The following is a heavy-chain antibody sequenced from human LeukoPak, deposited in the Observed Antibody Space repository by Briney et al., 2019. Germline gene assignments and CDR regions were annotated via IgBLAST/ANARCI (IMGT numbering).Heavy chain of an antibody. Sequence: SETLSLTCTVSGGSISSYYWSWIRQPAGKGLEWIGRIYTSGSTNYNPSPKSRVTMSVDTSKNQFSLKLSSVTAADTAVYYCARDYGGWLDYYYYGMDVWGQGTTVTVSS. V-gene: IGHV4-4*07. J-gene: IGHJ6*02. CDR2: IYTSGST. D-gene: IGHD6-19*01. CDR3: ARDYGGWLDYYYYGMDV. CDR1: GGSISSYY.